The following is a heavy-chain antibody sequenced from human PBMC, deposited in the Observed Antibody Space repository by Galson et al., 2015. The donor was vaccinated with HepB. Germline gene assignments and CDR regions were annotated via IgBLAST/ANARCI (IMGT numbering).Heavy chain of an antibody. J-gene: IGHJ6*02. CDR3: ARPMSPYYYYYGMDV. CDR1: GFTFSDYY. V-gene: IGHV3-11*06. Sequence: SLRLSCAASGFTFSDYYMSWIRQAPGKGLEWVSYISSSSSYTNYADSVKGRFTISRDNAKNSLYLQMNSLRAEDTAVYYCARPMSPYYYYYGMDVWGQGTTVTVSS. CDR2: ISSSSSYT.